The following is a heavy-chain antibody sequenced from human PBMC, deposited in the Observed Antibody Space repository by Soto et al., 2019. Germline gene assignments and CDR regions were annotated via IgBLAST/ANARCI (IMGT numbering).Heavy chain of an antibody. CDR3: ARHRRIPVAKFYFDD. D-gene: IGHD5-12*01. J-gene: IGHJ4*02. Sequence: QVQLQESGPGLVKPSETLSLTCTVSGGSINSYCWSWIRQPPGKGLERLAYIFDSGNANYNPSLKSRVTISVDTSKNQFSLNLTSVAAADAAVYYCARHRRIPVAKFYFDDWGEGALVTVSS. CDR1: GGSINSYC. CDR2: IFDSGNA. V-gene: IGHV4-59*08.